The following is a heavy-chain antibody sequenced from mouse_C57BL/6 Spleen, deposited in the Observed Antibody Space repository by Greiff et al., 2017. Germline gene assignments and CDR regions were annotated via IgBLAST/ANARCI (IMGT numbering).Heavy chain of an antibody. CDR2: IYPGDGDT. V-gene: IGHV1-80*01. D-gene: IGHD2-14*01. CDR3: ARVGYDTTGPGFAY. J-gene: IGHJ3*01. CDR1: GYAFSSYW. Sequence: VQLQQSGAELVKPGASVKISCKASGYAFSSYWMNWVKQRPGKGLEWIGQIYPGDGDTNYNGKFKGKATLTADKSSSTAYMQLSSLTSEDSAVYFCARVGYDTTGPGFAYWGQGSLVTVCA.